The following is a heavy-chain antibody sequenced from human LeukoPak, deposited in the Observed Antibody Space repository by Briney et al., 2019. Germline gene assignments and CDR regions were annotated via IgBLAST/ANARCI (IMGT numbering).Heavy chain of an antibody. D-gene: IGHD1-26*01. J-gene: IGHJ5*02. CDR1: GGTFSSYA. V-gene: IGHV1-69*05. CDR3: ARAAGKWELQDHWFDP. Sequence: GASVKVSCKASGGTFSSYAISWVRQAPGQGLEWMGGIIPIFGTANYAQKFQGRVTITTDESTSTAYMELSSLGSEDTAVYYCARAAGKWELQDHWFDPWGQGTLVTVSS. CDR2: IIPIFGTA.